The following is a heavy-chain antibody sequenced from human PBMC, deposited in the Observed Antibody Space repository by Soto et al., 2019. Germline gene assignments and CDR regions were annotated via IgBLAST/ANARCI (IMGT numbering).Heavy chain of an antibody. J-gene: IGHJ4*01. CDR1: GGSINNYY. CDR2: IYYSGTT. D-gene: IGHD3-10*01. V-gene: IGHV4-59*01. CDR3: TRATYYRYYFDV. Sequence: SETLSLTCTVSGGSINNYYLSWIRQSPGKGLEWIGYIYYSGTTNYNPSLKSRVTISIERSENQYSLKVSSVTAPDTAVYFCTRATYYRYYFDVWGHGTLVTVSS.